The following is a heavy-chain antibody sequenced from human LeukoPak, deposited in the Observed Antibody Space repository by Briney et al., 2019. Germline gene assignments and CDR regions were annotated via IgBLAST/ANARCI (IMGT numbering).Heavy chain of an antibody. D-gene: IGHD3-22*01. CDR3: ARSPYDSSGYFDY. V-gene: IGHV4-30-2*01. CDR1: GGSVSSGGYS. CDR2: IYHSGST. Sequence: PSGTLSLTCAVSGGSVSSGGYSWSWIRQPPGKGLEWIGYIYHSGSTYYNPSLKSRVTISVDRSKNQFSLKLSSVTAADTAVYYCARSPYDSSGYFDYWGQGTLVTVSS. J-gene: IGHJ4*02.